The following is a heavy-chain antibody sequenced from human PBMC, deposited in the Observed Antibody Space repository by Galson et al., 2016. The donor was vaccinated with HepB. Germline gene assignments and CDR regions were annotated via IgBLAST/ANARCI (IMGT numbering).Heavy chain of an antibody. CDR2: ISSGSSYI. Sequence: SLRLSCAASGFTFSRYAMHWVRQAPGKGLEWVSSISSGSSYIYYADSVKGRFTISRDNAKNSLYLQMNSLRAEDTAVYYCARLVTSNSWYGWFDPWGQGTLVTVSS. V-gene: IGHV3-21*01. J-gene: IGHJ5*02. D-gene: IGHD6-13*01. CDR3: ARLVTSNSWYGWFDP. CDR1: GFTFSRYA.